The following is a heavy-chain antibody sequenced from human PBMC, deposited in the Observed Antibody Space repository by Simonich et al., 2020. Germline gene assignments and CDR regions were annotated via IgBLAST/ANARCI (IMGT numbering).Heavy chain of an antibody. Sequence: QVQLVQSGAEEKKPGASVKVSCKASGSTFTGYYMHWVRQAPGQGLEWMGWNNPNSGGTNYAQKFQGRVTMTRDTSISTAYMELSRLRSDDTAVYYCARGRLTGDKGAFDIWGQGTMVTVSS. D-gene: IGHD7-27*01. CDR3: ARGRLTGDKGAFDI. V-gene: IGHV1-2*02. CDR2: NNPNSGGT. J-gene: IGHJ3*02. CDR1: GSTFTGYY.